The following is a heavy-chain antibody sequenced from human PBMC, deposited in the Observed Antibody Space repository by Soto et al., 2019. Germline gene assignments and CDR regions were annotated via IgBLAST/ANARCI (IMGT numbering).Heavy chain of an antibody. D-gene: IGHD2-15*01. CDR1: GFTFSNAW. V-gene: IGHV3-15*07. CDR3: TTVQGFCRGGSSLIYEESGMDV. CDR2: IKSKTDGGTT. Sequence: EVQLVESGGGLVKPGGSLRLSCAVSGFTFSNAWMNWVRQAPGKGLEWVGRIKSKTDGGTTDYAAPVKGRFTISGDDSKNTLYMQKNSLKPENTGVYYCTTVQGFCRGGSSLIYEESGMDVGGQGTPVTVPS. J-gene: IGHJ6*02.